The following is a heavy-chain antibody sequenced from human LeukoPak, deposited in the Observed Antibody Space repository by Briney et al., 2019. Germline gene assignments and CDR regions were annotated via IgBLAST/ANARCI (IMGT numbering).Heavy chain of an antibody. CDR1: GYTFTGYY. CDR3: ASGPRSKNYDFWSGQGWNYFDY. CDR2: INPNSGGT. V-gene: IGHV1-2*02. Sequence: ASVKVSCKASGYTFTGYYMHWVRQAPGQGLEWMGWINPNSGGTNYAQKFQGRVTMTRDTSISTAYMELSRLRSDDTAVYYCASGPRSKNYDFWSGQGWNYFDYWGQGTLVTVSS. D-gene: IGHD3-3*01. J-gene: IGHJ4*02.